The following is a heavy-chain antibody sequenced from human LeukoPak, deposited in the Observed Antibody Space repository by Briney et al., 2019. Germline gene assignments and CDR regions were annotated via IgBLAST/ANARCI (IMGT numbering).Heavy chain of an antibody. CDR1: GFTVSDNY. CDR2: IYSGGTT. V-gene: IGHV3-53*05. D-gene: IGHD1-26*01. CDR3: ANVGLLVGATVGH. Sequence: GGSLRLSCAASGFTVSDNYMSWVRQAPGKGLEWVSVIYSGGTTYSADSVKGRFTISRDNSKNTLYLQTNSLRAEDTAIYYCANVGLLVGATVGHWGQGTLVTVSS. J-gene: IGHJ4*02.